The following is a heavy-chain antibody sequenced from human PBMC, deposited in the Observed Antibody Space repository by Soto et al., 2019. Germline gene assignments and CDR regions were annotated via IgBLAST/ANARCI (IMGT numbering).Heavy chain of an antibody. Sequence: GGSLRLSCEASGFIFSNYAMSWVRQGPGKGLEWVSVIGGEAVSTNCADSVKGRCTVSRDNSKNTVYLQLDSLRDDDTAVYYCAKDRHPDGIWTFDYWGQGAPVTVSS. CDR1: GFIFSNYA. CDR2: IGGEAVST. CDR3: AKDRHPDGIWTFDY. V-gene: IGHV3-23*01. D-gene: IGHD3-9*01. J-gene: IGHJ4*02.